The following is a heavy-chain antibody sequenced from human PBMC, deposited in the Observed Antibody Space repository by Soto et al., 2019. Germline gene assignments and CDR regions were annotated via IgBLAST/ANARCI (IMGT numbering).Heavy chain of an antibody. D-gene: IGHD1-26*01. V-gene: IGHV3-30*18. Sequence: QVQLVESGGGVVQPGRSLRLSCAASGFTFSSYGMHWVRQAPGKGLDWVAVISYDGSNKYYADSVKGRFTISRDNSKNTLYLQMNSLRAEDTAVYYCAKDSGGSYYSYYFDYWGQGTLVTVSS. CDR2: ISYDGSNK. CDR1: GFTFSSYG. CDR3: AKDSGGSYYSYYFDY. J-gene: IGHJ4*02.